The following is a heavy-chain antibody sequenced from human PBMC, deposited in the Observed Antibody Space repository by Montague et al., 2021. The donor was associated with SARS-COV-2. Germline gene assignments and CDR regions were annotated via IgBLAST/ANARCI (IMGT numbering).Heavy chain of an antibody. CDR2: INQDGTFR. CDR3: VRHTDF. CDR1: GFSFSAVW. V-gene: IGHV3-7*01. Sequence: SLRLSCAASGFSFSAVWMSWVRQAPGRGLEWVATINQDGTFRDYLDSLRGRFTISRDNAEKSLYLQMNSLRADDTDVYYCVRHTDFWGQGTLVTVSS. J-gene: IGHJ4*02.